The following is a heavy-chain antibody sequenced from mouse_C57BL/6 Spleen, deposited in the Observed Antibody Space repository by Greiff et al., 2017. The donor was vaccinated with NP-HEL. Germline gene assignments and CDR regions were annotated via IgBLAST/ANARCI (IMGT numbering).Heavy chain of an antibody. CDR1: GYTFTSYW. V-gene: IGHV1-69*01. Sequence: QVQLQQSGAELVMPGASVKLSCKASGYTFTSYWMHWVKQRPGQGLEWIGEIDPSDSYTNYNQKFKGKSTLTVDKSSSTAYMQLSSLTSEDSAVYYCARRRDGYDEYWYFDVWGTGTTVTVSS. CDR3: ARRRDGYDEYWYFDV. D-gene: IGHD2-2*01. J-gene: IGHJ1*03. CDR2: IDPSDSYT.